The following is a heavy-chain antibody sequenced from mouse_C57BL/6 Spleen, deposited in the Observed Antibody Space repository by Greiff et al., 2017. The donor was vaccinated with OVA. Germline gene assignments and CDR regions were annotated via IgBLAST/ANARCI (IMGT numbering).Heavy chain of an antibody. Sequence: EVQGVESGGGLVKPGGSLKLSCAASGFTFSSYAMSWVRQTPEKRLEWVATISDGGSYTYYPDNVKGRFTISRDNAKNNLYLQMSHLKSEDTAMYYCARDRNYGYFDDWGQGTTLTVSS. J-gene: IGHJ2*01. CDR2: ISDGGSYT. CDR3: ARDRNYGYFDD. CDR1: GFTFSSYA. V-gene: IGHV5-4*01. D-gene: IGHD1-1*01.